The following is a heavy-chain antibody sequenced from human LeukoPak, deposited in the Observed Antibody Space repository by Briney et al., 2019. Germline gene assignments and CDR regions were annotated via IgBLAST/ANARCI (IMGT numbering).Heavy chain of an antibody. CDR3: AKGLYYYDSSGYYLGY. Sequence: GGSLRLSCAASGFTFSSYGMHWVRQAPGKGLEWVAVISYDGSNKYYADSVKGRFTISRDNSKNTLYLQMNSLRAEDTAVYYCAKGLYYYDSSGYYLGYWGQGTLVTVSS. CDR2: ISYDGSNK. J-gene: IGHJ4*02. CDR1: GFTFSSYG. D-gene: IGHD3-22*01. V-gene: IGHV3-30*18.